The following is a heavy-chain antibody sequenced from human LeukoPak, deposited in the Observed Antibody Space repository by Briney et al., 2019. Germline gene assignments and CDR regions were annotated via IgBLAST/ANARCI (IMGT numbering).Heavy chain of an antibody. D-gene: IGHD4-17*01. CDR3: ARRALLPGDYGDYVGYFQH. CDR1: GGSISSGDYY. Sequence: SETLSLTCTVSGGSISSGDYYWSWIRQPPGKGLEWIGYIYYSGSTYYNPSLKSRVTISVDTSKNQFSLKLSSATAADTAVYYCARRALLPGDYGDYVGYFQHWGQGTLVTVSS. V-gene: IGHV4-30-4*01. J-gene: IGHJ1*01. CDR2: IYYSGST.